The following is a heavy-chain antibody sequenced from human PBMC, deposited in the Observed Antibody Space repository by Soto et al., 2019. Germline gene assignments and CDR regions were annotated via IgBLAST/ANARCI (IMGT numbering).Heavy chain of an antibody. V-gene: IGHV1-46*01. J-gene: IGHJ3*02. CDR3: ASLYYYDSSGYYSENDAFDI. CDR1: GYTFTSYY. CDR2: INPSGGST. D-gene: IGHD3-22*01. Sequence: ASVKVSCKASGYTFTSYYMHWVRQAPGQGLEWMGIINPSGGSTSYAQKVQGRVTMTRDTSTSTVYMELSSLRSEDTAVYYCASLYYYDSSGYYSENDAFDIWGQGTMVTVSS.